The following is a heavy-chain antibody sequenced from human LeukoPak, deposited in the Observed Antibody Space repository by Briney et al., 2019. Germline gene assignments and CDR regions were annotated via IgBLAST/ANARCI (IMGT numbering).Heavy chain of an antibody. CDR2: IYYSGST. Sequence: SETLSLTCTVSGGSVSSGSYYWRWIRQPPGKVLEWNGYIYYSGSTNYNPSLKSRLTISVDTSKNQFSLKLSSVTAADTAVYYCAREKLGAYYYYMDVWGKGTTVTVSS. CDR1: GGSVSSGSYY. D-gene: IGHD1-7*01. CDR3: AREKLGAYYYYMDV. V-gene: IGHV4-61*01. J-gene: IGHJ6*03.